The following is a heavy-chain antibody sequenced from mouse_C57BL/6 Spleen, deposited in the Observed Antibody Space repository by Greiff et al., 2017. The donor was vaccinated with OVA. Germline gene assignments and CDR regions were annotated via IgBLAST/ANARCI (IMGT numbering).Heavy chain of an antibody. CDR1: GFTFSDYG. CDR2: ISSGSSTI. D-gene: IGHD1-1*01. Sequence: EVNVVESGGGLVKPGGSLKLSCAASGFTFSDYGMHWVRQAPEKGLEWVAYISSGSSTIYYADTVKGRFTISRDNAKNTLFLQMTSLRSEDTAMYYCARRDYYGSSHDYWGQGTTLTVSS. CDR3: ARRDYYGSSHDY. V-gene: IGHV5-17*01. J-gene: IGHJ2*01.